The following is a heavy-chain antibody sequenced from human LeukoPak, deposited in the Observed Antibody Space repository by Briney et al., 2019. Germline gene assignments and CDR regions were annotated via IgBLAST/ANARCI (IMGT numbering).Heavy chain of an antibody. V-gene: IGHV4-61*05. D-gene: IGHD6-6*01. CDR3: AKLWGRDSSSLRSSAFDI. CDR2: IYYSGST. CDR1: GGSISSSSYY. Sequence: SETLSLTCTVSGGSISSSSYYWGWIRQPPGKGLEWIGYIYYSGSTNYNPSLKSRVTISVDTSKNQFSLKLSSVTAADTAVYYCAKLWGRDSSSLRSSAFDIWGQGTMVTVSS. J-gene: IGHJ3*02.